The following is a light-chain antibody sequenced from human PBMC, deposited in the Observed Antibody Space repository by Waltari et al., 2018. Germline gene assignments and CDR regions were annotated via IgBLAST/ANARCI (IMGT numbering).Light chain of an antibody. CDR1: SSDPGAYGYNY. V-gene: IGLV2-14*01. CDR3: ISYTSSNTLV. CDR2: DVS. J-gene: IGLJ3*02. Sequence: QSALTQPASVSGSPGQSITIYCTGTSSDPGAYGYNYVSWYQQHPGRAPKLMIYDVSKRPSGVSNRFSGSKSGNTASLTISGLQAEDEADYYCISYTSSNTLVFGGGTKLTVL.